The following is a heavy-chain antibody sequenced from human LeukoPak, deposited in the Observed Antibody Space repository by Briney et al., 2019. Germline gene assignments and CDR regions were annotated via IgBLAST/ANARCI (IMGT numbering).Heavy chain of an antibody. D-gene: IGHD3-10*01. J-gene: IGHJ4*02. CDR3: AKEDGNYGSGRYYYFDY. Sequence: GGSLRLSCAASGFTFSASWMTWVRQAPGKGLGWVANIKEDGTEKNYVDSVKGRFTISRDNVKKSMYLEMNSLRVEDTAVYYCAKEDGNYGSGRYYYFDYWGQGTLVTVSS. V-gene: IGHV3-7*03. CDR2: IKEDGTEK. CDR1: GFTFSASW.